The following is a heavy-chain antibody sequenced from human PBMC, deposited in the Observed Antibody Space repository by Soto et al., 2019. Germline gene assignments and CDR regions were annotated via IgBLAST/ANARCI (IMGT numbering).Heavy chain of an antibody. D-gene: IGHD3-3*01. CDR2: MYQSGSP. CDR3: ATTIFGLVVTAYYFDH. J-gene: IGHJ4*02. V-gene: IGHV4-39*01. CDR1: GGSINSSNYY. Sequence: QLQLQASGPGLVKPSETLSLTCTVSGGSINSSNYYWGWIRQSPGKGLEWIGSMYQSGSPFYNPSLKSRANISVDTSKNQFSLKLTSVTAADSAVYYCATTIFGLVVTAYYFDHWGQGILVSVSS.